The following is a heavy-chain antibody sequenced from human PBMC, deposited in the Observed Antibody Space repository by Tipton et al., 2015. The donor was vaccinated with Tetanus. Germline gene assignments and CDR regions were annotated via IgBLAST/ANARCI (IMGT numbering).Heavy chain of an antibody. D-gene: IGHD4-17*01. CDR2: ITYDGSHQ. J-gene: IGHJ4*02. Sequence: SLRLSCVASGFTFSDYALSWVRQAPGQGLEWLAVITYDGSHQYYADSVKGRYTISRDISGNTLYLQLNSLRTEDTATYYCARIRCPLDYGRVRYFDIWGQGTQVTVSS. CDR3: ARIRCPLDYGRVRYFDI. V-gene: IGHV3-30*04. CDR1: GFTFSDYA.